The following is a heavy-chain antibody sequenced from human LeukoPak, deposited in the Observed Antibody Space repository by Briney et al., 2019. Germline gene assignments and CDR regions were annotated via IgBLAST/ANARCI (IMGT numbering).Heavy chain of an antibody. CDR3: ATFFWSGYSS. J-gene: IGHJ5*02. D-gene: IGHD3-3*01. CDR1: GYSISTGYY. CDR2: LSHSETLYQSGNS. Sequence: SEILSLTCTVSGYSISTGYYWGWIRQPPGRGLEWIGSLSHSETLYQSGNSNYNPSLKSRVTISLDTSKNQFSLKLSSVTAADTAVYYCATFFWSGYSSWGQGTLVTVSS. V-gene: IGHV4-38-2*02.